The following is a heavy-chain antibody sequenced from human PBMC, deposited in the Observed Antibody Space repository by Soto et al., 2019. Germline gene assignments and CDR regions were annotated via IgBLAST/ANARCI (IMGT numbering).Heavy chain of an antibody. CDR1: GGSLSDYY. CDR2: INHSGTT. D-gene: IGHD5-12*01. V-gene: IGHV4-34*01. Sequence: QVHLQQWGAGLLKPSETLSLTCAVSGGSLSDYYWCWIRQPPGKGLEWIGEINHSGTTNYNPSLKSRGTRSVDTSKNQFSRMLSSVTAADTAVDDGARTDYLPPGGQGTLVTVSS. J-gene: IGHJ5*02. CDR3: ARTDYLPP.